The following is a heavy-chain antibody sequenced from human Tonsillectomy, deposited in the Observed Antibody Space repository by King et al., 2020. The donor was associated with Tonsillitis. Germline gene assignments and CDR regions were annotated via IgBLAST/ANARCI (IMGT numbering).Heavy chain of an antibody. CDR1: GGSISSGGYS. CDR2: IYHSGTT. V-gene: IGHV4-30-2*01. D-gene: IGHD3-10*01. J-gene: IGHJ5*02. CDR3: ASVIFGFGELPTNNWFDP. Sequence: QLQESGSGLVKPSQTLSLTCAVSGGSISSGGYSWSWIRQPPGKGLEWIGYIYHSGTTYYNPSLKSRVTISVDRSKKHFSLKLSSVTAADTAMYDCASVIFGFGELPTNNWFDPWGPGTLVTVSS.